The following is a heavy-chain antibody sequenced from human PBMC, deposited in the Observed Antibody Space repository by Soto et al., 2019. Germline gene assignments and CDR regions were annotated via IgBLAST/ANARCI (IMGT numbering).Heavy chain of an antibody. Sequence: SETLSLTCAVYGGSFSGYYWSWIRQPPGKGLEWIGEINHSGSTNYNPSLKSRVTISVDTSKNQFSLKLSSVTAADTAVYYCARGGVPMVYAIGRNYYYGMDVWGQGTTVTVSS. CDR2: INHSGST. D-gene: IGHD2-8*01. CDR1: GGSFSGYY. CDR3: ARGGVPMVYAIGRNYYYGMDV. V-gene: IGHV4-34*01. J-gene: IGHJ6*02.